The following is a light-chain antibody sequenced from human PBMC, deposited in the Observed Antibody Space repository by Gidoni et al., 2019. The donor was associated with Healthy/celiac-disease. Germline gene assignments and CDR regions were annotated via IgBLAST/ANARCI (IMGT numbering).Light chain of an antibody. J-gene: IGKJ4*01. CDR3: QQYDNFLT. Sequence: DIQMTQSPSSLSASVGDRVTITCQASQDSSNYLNWYQQKPGKAPKLLIYDASNLETGVPSRFSGCGSGTDFTFTISILQPEDLATYYCQQYDNFLTFGGGTKVEIK. V-gene: IGKV1-33*01. CDR2: DAS. CDR1: QDSSNY.